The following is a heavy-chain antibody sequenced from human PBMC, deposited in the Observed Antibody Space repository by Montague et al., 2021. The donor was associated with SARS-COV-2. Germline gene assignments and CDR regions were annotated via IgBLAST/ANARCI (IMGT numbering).Heavy chain of an antibody. J-gene: IGHJ5*02. CDR2: IYYSGST. CDR1: GGSISSYY. V-gene: IGHV4-59*01. Sequence: SETLSLTCTVSGGSISSYYWSWIRQPPGKGLEWIGYIYYSGSTNYNPSLKSRVTISVDTPKNQFSLKLSFVTAADTAVYYCARRSLGYCSGGSCYSASDPWGQGTLVTVSS. CDR3: ARRSLGYCSGGSCYSASDP. D-gene: IGHD2-15*01.